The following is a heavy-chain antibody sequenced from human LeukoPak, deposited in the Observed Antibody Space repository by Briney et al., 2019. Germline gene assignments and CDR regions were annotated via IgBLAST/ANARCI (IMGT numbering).Heavy chain of an antibody. CDR1: GGSISSYY. CDR2: IYYSGST. J-gene: IGHJ4*02. Sequence: SETLSLTCTVSGGSISSYYWSWIRQPPGKGLEWIGYIYYSGSTNYNPSLKSRVTISVDTSKNQSSLKLSSVTAADTAVYYCAREWYSSGWLEVRYFDYWGQGTLVTVSS. V-gene: IGHV4-59*01. D-gene: IGHD6-19*01. CDR3: AREWYSSGWLEVRYFDY.